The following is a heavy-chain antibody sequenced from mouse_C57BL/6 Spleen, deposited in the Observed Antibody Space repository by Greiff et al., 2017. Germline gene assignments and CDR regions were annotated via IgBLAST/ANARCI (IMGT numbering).Heavy chain of an antibody. J-gene: IGHJ4*01. D-gene: IGHD2-4*01. CDR3: ARPEYDYPDYYAMDY. V-gene: IGHV5-17*01. CDR1: GFTFSDYG. CDR2: ISSGSSTI. Sequence: EVNVVESGGGLVKPGGSLKLSCAASGFTFSDYGMHWVRQAPEKGLEWVAYISSGSSTIYYADTVKGRFTISRDNAKNTLFLQMTSLRSEDTAMYYCARPEYDYPDYYAMDYWGQGTSVTVSS.